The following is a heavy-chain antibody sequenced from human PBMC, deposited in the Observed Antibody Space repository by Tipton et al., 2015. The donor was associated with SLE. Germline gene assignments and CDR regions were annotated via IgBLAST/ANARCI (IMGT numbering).Heavy chain of an antibody. CDR3: ARGYCSATSCFSQFDS. V-gene: IGHV4-39*07. CDR1: GDSISSSSYY. J-gene: IGHJ4*02. D-gene: IGHD2-2*01. Sequence: LSLTCIVSGDSISSSSYYWGWIRQPPGKGLEWVGTVYYTGNTFYNPSLKSRVTISVDTSKNQFSLNLSSVTAADTAVYYCARGYCSATSCFSQFDSWGQGTLVTVSS. CDR2: VYYTGNT.